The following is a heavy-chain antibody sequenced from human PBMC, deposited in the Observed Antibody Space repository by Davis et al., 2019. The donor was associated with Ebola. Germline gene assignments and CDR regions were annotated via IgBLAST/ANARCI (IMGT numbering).Heavy chain of an antibody. CDR3: ARSLLYYDILTGRLDAFDI. D-gene: IGHD3-9*01. Sequence: SVKVSCKASGGTFSSYAISWVRQAPGQELEWMGGIIPIFGTANYAQKFQGRVTITADESTSTAYMELSSLRSEDTAVYYCARSLLYYDILTGRLDAFDIWGQGTMVTVSS. V-gene: IGHV1-69*13. J-gene: IGHJ3*02. CDR2: IIPIFGTA. CDR1: GGTFSSYA.